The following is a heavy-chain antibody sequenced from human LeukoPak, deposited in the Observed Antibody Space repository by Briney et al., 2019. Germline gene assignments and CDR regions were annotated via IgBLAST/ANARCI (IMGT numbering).Heavy chain of an antibody. J-gene: IGHJ6*03. CDR3: ARGAADRNNYYYYIDV. CDR2: IIDTGST. CDR1: GGSFSGYY. V-gene: IGHV4-34*01. D-gene: IGHD1/OR15-1a*01. Sequence: SETLSLTCAVYGGSFSGYYWTWIRQPPGKGLEWIGEIIDTGSTKYNSSLKSRVTISVDTSKNQFSLKLTSVTAADTAVYYCARGAADRNNYYYYIDVWGKGTTVTVSS.